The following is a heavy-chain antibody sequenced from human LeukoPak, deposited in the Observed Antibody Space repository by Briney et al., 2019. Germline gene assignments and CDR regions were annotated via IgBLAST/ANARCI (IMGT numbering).Heavy chain of an antibody. V-gene: IGHV4-59*13. Sequence: SETLSLTCTVSGGSITSNHWSWVRQPPGKGLEWIGQVHHSGGTSYNPSLRSRVTISIDTSKNQFSLKLSSVTAADTAVYYCARGHPVPPSGDFAIWCQGTMVTVSS. CDR2: VHHSGGT. D-gene: IGHD4-17*01. J-gene: IGHJ3*02. CDR3: ARGHPVPPSGDFAI. CDR1: GGSITSNH.